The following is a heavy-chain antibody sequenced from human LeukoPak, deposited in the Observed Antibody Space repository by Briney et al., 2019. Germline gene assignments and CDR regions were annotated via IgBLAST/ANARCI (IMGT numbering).Heavy chain of an antibody. CDR3: ARDLDARFGESPPY. J-gene: IGHJ4*02. D-gene: IGHD3-10*01. CDR2: ISYDGSNE. V-gene: IGHV3-30*04. Sequence: PGGSLRLSCAASGFTFSSYAIHWVRQAPAKGLEWVAVISYDGSNEYFADSVKGRFTISRDNSKNTLYLQMNSLRVDDTAVYYCARDLDARFGESPPYWGQGTLVTVSS. CDR1: GFTFSSYA.